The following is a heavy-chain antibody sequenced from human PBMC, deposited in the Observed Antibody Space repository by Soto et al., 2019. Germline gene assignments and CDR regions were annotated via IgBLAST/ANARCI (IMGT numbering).Heavy chain of an antibody. CDR1: GASISSSSYY. CDR2: IYYSGRT. D-gene: IGHD3-10*01. J-gene: IGHJ5*02. CDR3: AIPDYYGSGSYLNNWFDP. V-gene: IGHV4-39*01. Sequence: QLQLQESGPGLVKPSETLSLTCTVSGASISSSSYYWGWIRQPPGKWLEWIGSIYYSGRTYYNPPLKSRVTISVDTSKNQFSLKLSSVTAADTAVYYCAIPDYYGSGSYLNNWFDPWGQGTLVTVSS.